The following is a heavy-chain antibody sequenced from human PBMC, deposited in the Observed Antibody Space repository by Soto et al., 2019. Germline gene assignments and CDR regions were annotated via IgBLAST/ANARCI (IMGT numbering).Heavy chain of an antibody. CDR2: FSGSGGST. J-gene: IGHJ4*02. CDR1: GFTFSSYA. D-gene: IGHD6-19*01. V-gene: IGHV3-23*01. CDR3: AKEGEYSSGWDNFDY. Sequence: PGGSLRLSCAASGFTFSSYAMSWVRQAPGKGLEWVSAFSGSGGSTYYADSVKGRFTISRDNSKNTLYLQMNSLRAEDTAVYYCAKEGEYSSGWDNFDYWGQGTLVTVSS.